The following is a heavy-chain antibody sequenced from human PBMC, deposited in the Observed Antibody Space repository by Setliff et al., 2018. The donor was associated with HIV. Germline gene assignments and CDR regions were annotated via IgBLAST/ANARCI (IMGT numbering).Heavy chain of an antibody. D-gene: IGHD6-19*01. V-gene: IGHV4-61*09. CDR2: IHPSGVA. J-gene: IGHJ4*02. CDR3: ARGLDQEKSAY. CDR1: GDSVNSGHYY. Sequence: SETLSLTCNVSGDSVNSGHYYWSWIRQPAGKGLEWVGHIHPSGVADANPSLRRRVTIAVDAAKNQFSLTLTSVSATDTAVYYCARGLDQEKSAYWGLGTLVTVSS.